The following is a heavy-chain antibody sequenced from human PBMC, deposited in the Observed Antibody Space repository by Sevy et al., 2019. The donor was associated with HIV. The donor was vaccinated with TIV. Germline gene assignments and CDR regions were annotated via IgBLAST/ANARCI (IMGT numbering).Heavy chain of an antibody. CDR1: GFGFSNYW. Sequence: GGSLRLSCAASGFGFSNYWMSWDRQAPGKGLEWVANIKRDGSEKYYVASVKGRFTISRDNAKTSLFLQMNSLRGEDTAVYYCARDCSSASCLWGMDVWGQRTTVTVSS. J-gene: IGHJ6*02. V-gene: IGHV3-7*03. D-gene: IGHD2-2*01. CDR3: ARDCSSASCLWGMDV. CDR2: IKRDGSEK.